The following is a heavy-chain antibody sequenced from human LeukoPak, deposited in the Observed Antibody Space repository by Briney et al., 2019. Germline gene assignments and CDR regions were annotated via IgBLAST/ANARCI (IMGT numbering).Heavy chain of an antibody. V-gene: IGHV6-1*01. J-gene: IGHJ3*02. CDR3: ARFKAAGVDGFDI. D-gene: IGHD6-13*01. Sequence: SQTLSLTCAISGDSVSSNSAAWNWIRQSQSRGLEWLGRTYYRSKWYNEYAVSVKSRITINPDTSKNQFSLQLNSVTPEDTAVYYCARFKAAGVDGFDIWGQGTMVTVSS. CDR2: TYYRSKWYN. CDR1: GDSVSSNSAA.